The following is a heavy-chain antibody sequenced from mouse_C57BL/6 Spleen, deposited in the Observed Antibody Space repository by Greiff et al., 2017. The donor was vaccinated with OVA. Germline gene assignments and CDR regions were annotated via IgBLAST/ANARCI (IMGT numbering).Heavy chain of an antibody. CDR1: GYTFTGYW. D-gene: IGHD1-1*01. CDR2: ILPGSGST. V-gene: IGHV1-9*01. CDR3: ARPITTVVATYWYFDV. Sequence: VQLQESGAELMKPGASVKLSCKATGYTFTGYWIEWVKQRPGHGLEWIGEILPGSGSTNYNEKFKGKATFTADTSSNTAYMQLSSLTTEDSAIYYCARPITTVVATYWYFDVWGTGTTVTVSS. J-gene: IGHJ1*03.